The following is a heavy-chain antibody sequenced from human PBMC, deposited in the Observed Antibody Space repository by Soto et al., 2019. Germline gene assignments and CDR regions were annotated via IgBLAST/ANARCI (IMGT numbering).Heavy chain of an antibody. V-gene: IGHV3-30*18. D-gene: IGHD5-12*01. CDR2: VSYDGTNI. CDR3: AKDQRFSAFYHDYAMDV. J-gene: IGHJ6*02. Sequence: QEQLVESGGGVVQPGGSMRLSCRVSGFTFSEYGLHWVRQAPGKGLEWLAVVSYDGTNIYHADSVKGRFTISRDNAQSTLYLQMSRLTYEDTAVYFCAKDQRFSAFYHDYAMDVWGQGTTVTVSS. CDR1: GFTFSEYG.